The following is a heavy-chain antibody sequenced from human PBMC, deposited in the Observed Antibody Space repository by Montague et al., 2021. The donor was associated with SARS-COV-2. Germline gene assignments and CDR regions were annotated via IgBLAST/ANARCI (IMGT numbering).Heavy chain of an antibody. Sequence: SETLSLTCTVSGGSISSSGYYWGWIRQPPGKGLEWIGSIYYTGTTYYNPSLKSRVTISVDTSKNQFSLKLSSVTAADTAVYYCARQSKLLWFGELFSPWYFDPWGRGTLVTVSS. CDR1: GGSISSSGYY. D-gene: IGHD3-10*01. CDR2: IYYTGTT. CDR3: ARQSKLLWFGELFSPWYFDP. V-gene: IGHV4-39*01. J-gene: IGHJ2*01.